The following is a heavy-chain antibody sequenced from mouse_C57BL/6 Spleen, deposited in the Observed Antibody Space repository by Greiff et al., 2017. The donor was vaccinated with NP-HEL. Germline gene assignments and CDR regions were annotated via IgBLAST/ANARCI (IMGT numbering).Heavy chain of an antibody. CDR3: APQLGRGGYFDV. CDR2: IDPSDSYT. V-gene: IGHV1-69*01. J-gene: IGHJ1*03. D-gene: IGHD4-1*02. CDR1: GYTFTSYW. Sequence: VKLPQPGAELVMPGASVKLSCKASGYTFTSYWMHWVKQRPGQGLEWIGEIDPSDSYTNYNQKFKGKSTLTVDKSSSTAYMQLSSLTSEDSAVYYCAPQLGRGGYFDVWGTGTTVTVSS.